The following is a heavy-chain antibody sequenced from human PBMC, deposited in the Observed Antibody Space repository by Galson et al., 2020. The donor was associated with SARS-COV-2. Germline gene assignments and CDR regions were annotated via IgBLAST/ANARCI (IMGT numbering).Heavy chain of an antibody. D-gene: IGHD2-21*01. V-gene: IGHV3-23*01. J-gene: IGHJ4*02. CDR2: ISGGHTT. CDR3: ARAAYCGGDCASTFDDSSPHFV. Sequence: GGSLRLSCAASGFTFSSFAVSWVRQAPAKGLELVSAISGGHTTYYADSVKGRFTISRDNARNTVSLEMSSLRVEDTAVYYCARAAYCGGDCASTFDDSSPHFVWGQGSLVTVSS. CDR1: GFTFSSFA.